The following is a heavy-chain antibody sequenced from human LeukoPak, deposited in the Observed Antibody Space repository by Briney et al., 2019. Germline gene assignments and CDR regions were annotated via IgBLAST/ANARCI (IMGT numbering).Heavy chain of an antibody. CDR1: GLTFSTYA. CDR3: AKAQYSTSDAFDI. Sequence: PGGSLRLSCAASGLTFSTYAMTWVRQAPGKGLEWVSAISGSGGSTYYADSVKGRFTISRDNSKNTLYLQMNSLRAEDTAVYYCAKAQYSTSDAFDIWGQGTMVTVSS. D-gene: IGHD6-6*01. CDR2: ISGSGGST. J-gene: IGHJ3*02. V-gene: IGHV3-23*01.